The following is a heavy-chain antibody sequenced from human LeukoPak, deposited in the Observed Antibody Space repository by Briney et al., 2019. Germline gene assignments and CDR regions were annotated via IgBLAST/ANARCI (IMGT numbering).Heavy chain of an antibody. V-gene: IGHV1-69*04. Sequence: SVKVSCKASGGTFSSYTISWVRQAPGQGLEWMGRIIPTLGIANYAQKFQGRVTITADKSTGTAYMELSSLRSEDTAVYYCARDRSGYNPEYFQHWGQGTLVTVSS. CDR1: GGTFSSYT. CDR3: ARDRSGYNPEYFQH. D-gene: IGHD3-22*01. CDR2: IIPTLGIA. J-gene: IGHJ1*01.